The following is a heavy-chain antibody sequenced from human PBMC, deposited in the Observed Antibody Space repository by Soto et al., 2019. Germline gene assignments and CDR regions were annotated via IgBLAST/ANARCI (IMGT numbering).Heavy chain of an antibody. CDR1: GFTFSSYA. Sequence: ESGGGLVQPGGSLRLSCAASGFTFSSYAMSWVRQAPGKGLEWVSTLSGSGGTTYYADSVKGRFTISRDNSKNTLYLQMSSLRAEDTAVYYCAKKTHYYDSSGYCGNWGQGTLVTVSS. V-gene: IGHV3-23*01. CDR2: LSGSGGTT. J-gene: IGHJ4*02. CDR3: AKKTHYYDSSGYCGN. D-gene: IGHD3-22*01.